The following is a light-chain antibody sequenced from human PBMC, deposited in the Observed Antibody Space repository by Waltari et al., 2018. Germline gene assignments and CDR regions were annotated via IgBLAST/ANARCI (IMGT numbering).Light chain of an antibody. CDR2: KTS. J-gene: IGKJ1*01. CDR1: QSIDNW. CDR3: QQYDNSWT. Sequence: DIQMTQSPSTLSASVGDRVSMTCRTSQSIDNWLAWYQQKPGKAPKLLIAKTSLLESGVPSRFSGSGSVTEFNLTITTLQPDDFATYYCQQYDNSWTFGQGTKVEIK. V-gene: IGKV1-5*03.